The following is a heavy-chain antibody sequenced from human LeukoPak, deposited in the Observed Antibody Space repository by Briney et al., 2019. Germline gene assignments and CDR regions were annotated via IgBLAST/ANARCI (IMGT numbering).Heavy chain of an antibody. D-gene: IGHD7-27*01. J-gene: IGHJ4*02. Sequence: PSETLSLTCTVSGGSISSSSYYWGWIRQPPWKGLEWIGSIYYSGSTYYNPSLKSRVTISVDTSKNQFSLKLSSVTAADTAVYYCARPMGNDGGYFDYWGQGTLVTVSS. CDR1: GGSISSSSYY. CDR2: IYYSGST. V-gene: IGHV4-39*01. CDR3: ARPMGNDGGYFDY.